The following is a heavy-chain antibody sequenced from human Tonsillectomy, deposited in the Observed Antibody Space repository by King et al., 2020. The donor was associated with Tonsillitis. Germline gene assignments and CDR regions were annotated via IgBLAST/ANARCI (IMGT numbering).Heavy chain of an antibody. CDR2: IYTSGST. D-gene: IGHD5-18*01. Sequence: HVQLQESGPGLVKPSETLSLTCTVSGGSISGYYWNWIRQPAGKGLEWIGRIYTSGSTNYNPSLKSRVTMSVDTSRNQFSLNLISVTAADTAVYYCARGSANSYGPPHFYFDYWGQGTLVTVSS. CDR3: ARGSANSYGPPHFYFDY. CDR1: GGSISGYY. V-gene: IGHV4-4*07. J-gene: IGHJ4*02.